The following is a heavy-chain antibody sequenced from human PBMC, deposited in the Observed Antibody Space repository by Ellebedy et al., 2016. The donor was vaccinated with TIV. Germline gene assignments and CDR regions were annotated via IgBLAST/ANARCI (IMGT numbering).Heavy chain of an antibody. CDR1: GFNFNIYS. D-gene: IGHD7-27*01. V-gene: IGHV3-48*04. J-gene: IGHJ4*02. CDR2: IRGGSSMI. Sequence: GGSLRLSXAASGFNFNIYSMNWVRQAPGRGLEWISYIRGGSSMIYYAGSVKGRFTISRDDAKNAVYLQMNSLRVDDTAVYYCARDLPNWANDYWGQGALVTVSS. CDR3: ARDLPNWANDY.